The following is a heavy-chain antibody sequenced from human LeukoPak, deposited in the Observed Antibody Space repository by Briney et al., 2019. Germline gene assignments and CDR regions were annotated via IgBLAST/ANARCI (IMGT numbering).Heavy chain of an antibody. CDR1: GGTFSSYA. CDR3: ARGLLSGYCSSTSCYQVDY. V-gene: IGHV1-69*13. D-gene: IGHD2-2*03. CDR2: IIPIFGTA. J-gene: IGHJ4*02. Sequence: SVKVSCKASGGTFSSYAISWVRQAPGQGLEWMGGIIPIFGTANYAQKFQGRVTITADESTSTAYMELSSLRSEDTAVYYCARGLLSGYCSSTSCYQVDYWCQGTLVTVSS.